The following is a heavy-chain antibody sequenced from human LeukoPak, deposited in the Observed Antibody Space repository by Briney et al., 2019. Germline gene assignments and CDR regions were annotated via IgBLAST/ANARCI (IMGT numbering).Heavy chain of an antibody. V-gene: IGHV3-74*01. CDR2: INSDGSST. Sequence: PGGSLTLSCAASGFTVSTNYMSWVRHAPGKGLVWVSRINSDGSSTSYADSVKGRFTISRDNSKNTLYLQMNSLRAEDTAVYYCARGPSGYHNTGGQGTLVTVSS. CDR3: ARGPSGYHNT. J-gene: IGHJ4*02. CDR1: GFTVSTNY. D-gene: IGHD5-12*01.